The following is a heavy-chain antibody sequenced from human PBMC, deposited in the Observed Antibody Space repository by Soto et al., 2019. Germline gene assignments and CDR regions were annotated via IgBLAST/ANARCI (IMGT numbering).Heavy chain of an antibody. CDR2: VYSSGGT. CDR1: GGSMSSYY. V-gene: IGHV4-4*07. D-gene: IGHD4-17*01. J-gene: IGHJ5*02. Sequence: SETLSLTCTVSGGSMSSYYWTWIRQPAGKGLEWIGRVYSSGGTHYNPSLKSRVTISVDTSKNQFSLKLTSVTAADTAVYYCARGAATVTPGWFDPWGQGIMVTVSS. CDR3: ARGAATVTPGWFDP.